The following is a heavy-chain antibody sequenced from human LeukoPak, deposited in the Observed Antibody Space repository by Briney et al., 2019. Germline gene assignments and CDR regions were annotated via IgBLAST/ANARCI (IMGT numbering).Heavy chain of an antibody. CDR2: INPNSGGT. D-gene: IGHD6-19*01. CDR1: GYTFTSYG. V-gene: IGHV1-2*04. J-gene: IGHJ3*02. CDR3: ARVRSIAVAGRHDAFDI. Sequence: ASVKVSCKASGYTFTSYGINWVRQAPGQGLEWMGWINPNSGGTNYAQKFQGWVTMTRDTSISTAYMELSRLRSDDTAVYYCARVRSIAVAGRHDAFDIWGQGTMVTVSS.